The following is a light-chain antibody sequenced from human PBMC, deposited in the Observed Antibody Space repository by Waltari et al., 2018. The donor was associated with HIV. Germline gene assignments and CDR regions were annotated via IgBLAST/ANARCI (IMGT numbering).Light chain of an antibody. Sequence: QSALTQPRSVSGSPGRSVTISCTGTSSDVGGHTYVSWFQQHPGKGPKLLLYDVNKGSTGFPVRFSGCKSGNTASLTISGLQTEDEADYFCCSYTGSSSYKYVFGTGTKVTVL. J-gene: IGLJ1*01. CDR3: CSYTGSSSYKYV. V-gene: IGLV2-11*01. CDR1: SSDVGGHTY. CDR2: DVN.